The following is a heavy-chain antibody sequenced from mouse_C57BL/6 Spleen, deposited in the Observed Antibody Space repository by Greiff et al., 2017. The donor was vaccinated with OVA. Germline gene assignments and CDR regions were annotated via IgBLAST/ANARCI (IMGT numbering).Heavy chain of an antibody. CDR2: INPNNGGT. CDR3: ARGHHYYGSSPNAMDY. Sequence: EVQLQQSGPELVKPGASVKIPCKASGYTFTDYNMDWVKQSHGKSLEWIGDINPNNGGTIYNQKFKGKATLTVDKSSSTAYMELRSLTSEDTAVYYCARGHHYYGSSPNAMDYWGQGTSVTVSS. CDR1: GYTFTDYN. V-gene: IGHV1-18*01. D-gene: IGHD1-1*01. J-gene: IGHJ4*01.